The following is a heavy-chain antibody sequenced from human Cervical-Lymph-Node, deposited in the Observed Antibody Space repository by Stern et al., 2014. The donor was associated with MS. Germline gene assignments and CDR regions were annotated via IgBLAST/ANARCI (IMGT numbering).Heavy chain of an antibody. Sequence: VQLVESGAEVKKPGASVKVSCKASGYTFTGYYMHWVRQAPGQGLEWMEWINPNSGGTNYAQKFQGWVTMTRDTSISTAYMELSRLRSDDTAVYYCARGSRADYYDTYFDYWGQGTLVTVSS. V-gene: IGHV1-2*04. D-gene: IGHD3-22*01. CDR3: ARGSRADYYDTYFDY. CDR1: GYTFTGYY. CDR2: INPNSGGT. J-gene: IGHJ4*02.